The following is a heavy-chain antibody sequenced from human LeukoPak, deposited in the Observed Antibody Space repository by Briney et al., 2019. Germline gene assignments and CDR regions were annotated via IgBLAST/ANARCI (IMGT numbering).Heavy chain of an antibody. CDR2: IKHDGNER. D-gene: IGHD1-26*01. J-gene: IGHJ5*02. CDR3: VRGTNNYYASWFDP. CDR1: GFTLSSYW. Sequence: GGSLRLSCAASGFTLSSYWMSWVRQAPGKGLEWVASIKHDGNERNYVDSVRGRFTISRDSAENSLFLQMNSLRAEDTAVYYCVRGTNNYYASWFDPWGQGTLVTVSS. V-gene: IGHV3-7*01.